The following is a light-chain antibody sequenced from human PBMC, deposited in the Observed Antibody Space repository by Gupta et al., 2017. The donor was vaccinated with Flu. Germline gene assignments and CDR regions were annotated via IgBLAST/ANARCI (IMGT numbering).Light chain of an antibody. Sequence: EIVMTQSPATLSASPGERVIVSCRASQNINNNVAWYQQRPGQAPRLLIFGASARATGLPARFIGSGSGTEFTLTISSLQSEDFAIYYCQQHHNWQPCTFGRGTKLE. CDR3: QQHHNWQPCT. CDR1: QNINNN. CDR2: GAS. J-gene: IGKJ2*02. V-gene: IGKV3-15*01.